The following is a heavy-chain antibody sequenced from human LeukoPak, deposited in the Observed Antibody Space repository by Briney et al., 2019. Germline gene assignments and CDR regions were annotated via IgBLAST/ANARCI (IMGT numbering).Heavy chain of an antibody. CDR1: GGSFSGYY. D-gene: IGHD6-6*01. J-gene: IGHJ4*02. CDR3: AAEYSSSHAGGY. CDR2: INHSGST. V-gene: IGHV4-34*01. Sequence: SETLSLTCAVYGGSFSGYYWSWIRQPPGKGLEWIGEINHSGSTNYNPSLKSRVTISVDTSKNQFSLKLSSATAADTAVYYCAAEYSSSHAGGYWGQGTLVTVSS.